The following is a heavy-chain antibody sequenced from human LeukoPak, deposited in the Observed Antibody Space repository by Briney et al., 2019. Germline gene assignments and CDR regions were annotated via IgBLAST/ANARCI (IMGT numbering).Heavy chain of an antibody. J-gene: IGHJ6*03. CDR2: IYYSGST. V-gene: IGHV4-59*11. CDR1: GGSISSHY. D-gene: IGHD2/OR15-2a*01. CDR3: ARTPRISGYYYYMDV. Sequence: ETLSLTCTVSGGSISSHYWSWIRQPPGKGLEWIGYIYYSGSTNYNPSLKSRVTISVDTSKNQFSLKLSSVTAADTAVYYCARTPRISGYYYYMDVWGKGTTVTVSS.